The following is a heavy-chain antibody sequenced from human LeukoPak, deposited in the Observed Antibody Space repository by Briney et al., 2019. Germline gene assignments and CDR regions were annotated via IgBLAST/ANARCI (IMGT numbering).Heavy chain of an antibody. D-gene: IGHD5-24*01. V-gene: IGHV3-21*01. CDR3: ARGENNYGYYYFDY. CDR2: ISRSSNYI. CDR1: GFTFSSYS. Sequence: PGGSLRLSCAASGFTFSSYSMNWVRQAPGKGLEWVSSISRSSNYIYYADSVKVRLTISRDNAKNSLYLQINGLRAEDTSVYYCARGENNYGYYYFDYWGQGTLVTVSS. J-gene: IGHJ4*02.